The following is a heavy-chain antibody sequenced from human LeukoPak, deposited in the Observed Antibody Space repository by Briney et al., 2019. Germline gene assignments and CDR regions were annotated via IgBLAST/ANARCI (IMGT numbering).Heavy chain of an antibody. V-gene: IGHV3-21*01. D-gene: IGHD4-11*01. J-gene: IGHJ4*02. Sequence: GGSLRLSCAASGFTFSSYGMHWVRQAPGKGLEWVSSITSSRTYIYYADSVKGRFTISRDNAKNALYLQMNSLRVEDTAVYYCARAWYSNYSPKDYWGQGTLVTVSS. CDR1: GFTFSSYG. CDR2: ITSSRTYI. CDR3: ARAWYSNYSPKDY.